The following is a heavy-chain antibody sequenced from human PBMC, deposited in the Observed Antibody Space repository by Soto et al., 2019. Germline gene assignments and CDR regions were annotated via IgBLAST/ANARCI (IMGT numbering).Heavy chain of an antibody. J-gene: IGHJ6*03. CDR1: GYTFTNYG. CDR3: ARVRQFVGYFYNYMEV. D-gene: IGHD6-6*01. V-gene: IGHV1-18*01. Sequence: QVQLLQSGAEVKKPGASVKVSCKASGYTFTNYGITWVRQAPGQGLEWMGWISAYNGDTHYTQRPQGRGTITTDTSTSTCYMELRGLRSDDTAVYYCARVRQFVGYFYNYMEVWGKGTTVTVSS. CDR2: ISAYNGDT.